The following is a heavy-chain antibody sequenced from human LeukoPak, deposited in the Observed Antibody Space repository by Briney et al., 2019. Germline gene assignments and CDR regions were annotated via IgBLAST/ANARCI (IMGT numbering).Heavy chain of an antibody. V-gene: IGHV1-8*01. CDR1: GYTFTSYD. Sequence: ASVKVSCKASGYTFTSYDINWVRQATGQGLEWMGRMNPNSGNTGYAQKFQGRVTMTRNTSISTAYMELSSLRSEDTAVYYCVIAAAGSSYYYYGMDVWGQGTTVTVSS. J-gene: IGHJ6*02. CDR3: VIAAAGSSYYYYGMDV. CDR2: MNPNSGNT. D-gene: IGHD6-13*01.